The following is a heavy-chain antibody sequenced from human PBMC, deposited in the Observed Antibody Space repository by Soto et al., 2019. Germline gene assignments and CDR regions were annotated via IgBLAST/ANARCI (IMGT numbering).Heavy chain of an antibody. CDR1: AGSISSGGYY. CDR3: ARSIDP. Sequence: SETLSLTCSLSAGSISSGGYYWSWIRQHPGKGLEWIGYIYYSGFTYYNPSLKSRVTISVDTSKNQFSLKLSSVTAADTAGYYCARSIDPWGQGTLVTVSS. J-gene: IGHJ5*02. V-gene: IGHV4-31*03. CDR2: IYYSGFT.